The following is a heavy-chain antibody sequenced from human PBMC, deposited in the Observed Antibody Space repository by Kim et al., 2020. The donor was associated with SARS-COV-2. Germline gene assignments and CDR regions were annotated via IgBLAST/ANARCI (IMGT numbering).Heavy chain of an antibody. J-gene: IGHJ4*02. CDR3: ARQDSIAVAALDY. Sequence: STPSLKSRVTISVDTSKNQFSLKLSSVTAADTAVYYCARQDSIAVAALDYWGQGTLVTVSS. D-gene: IGHD6-19*01. V-gene: IGHV4-34*01.